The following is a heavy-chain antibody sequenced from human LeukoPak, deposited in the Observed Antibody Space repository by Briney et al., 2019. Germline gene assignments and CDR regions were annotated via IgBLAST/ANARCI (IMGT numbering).Heavy chain of an antibody. CDR2: IDYSGST. CDR1: GGSIGSSSYY. Sequence: SETLSLTCTVSGGSIGSSSYYWGWIRRPPGKGLEWIGSIDYSGSTYYNPSLKSRVTISVDTSKSQFSLKLSSVTAADTAVYYCARHLGSKPYYFDYWGQGTLVTVSS. V-gene: IGHV4-39*01. D-gene: IGHD4-11*01. CDR3: ARHLGSKPYYFDY. J-gene: IGHJ4*02.